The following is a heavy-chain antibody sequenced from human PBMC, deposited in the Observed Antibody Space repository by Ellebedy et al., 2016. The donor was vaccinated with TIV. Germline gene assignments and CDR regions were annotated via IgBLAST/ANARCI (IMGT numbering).Heavy chain of an antibody. Sequence: SETLSLTXTVSGGSISSSSYYWGWIRQPPGKGLEWIGSIYYSGSTYYNPSLKSRVTISVDTSKNQFSLKLSSVTAADTAVYYCARLPNDFWSGYLSYYFDDWGQGTLVTVSS. CDR3: ARLPNDFWSGYLSYYFDD. CDR1: GGSISSSSYY. CDR2: IYYSGST. D-gene: IGHD3-3*01. J-gene: IGHJ4*02. V-gene: IGHV4-39*01.